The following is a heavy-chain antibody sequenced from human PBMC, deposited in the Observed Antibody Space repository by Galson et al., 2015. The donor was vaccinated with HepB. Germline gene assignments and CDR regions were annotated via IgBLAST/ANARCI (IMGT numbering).Heavy chain of an antibody. CDR2: IYPDDSET. D-gene: IGHD5-18*01. J-gene: IGHJ5*02. Sequence: QSGAEVKKPGESLKISCKGSGYSFPSYRIGWVRQLPGKGLEWMGIIYPDDSETRYSPSFQGQVTISADKSINTAYLQWSSLKASDSAMYYCARLVDTIRVLTAGGYNWFNPWVQVTLVTVSS. CDR1: GYSFPSYR. CDR3: ARLVDTIRVLTAGGYNWFNP. V-gene: IGHV5-51*01.